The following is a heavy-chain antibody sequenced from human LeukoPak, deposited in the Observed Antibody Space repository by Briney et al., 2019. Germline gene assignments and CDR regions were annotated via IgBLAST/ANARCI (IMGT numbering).Heavy chain of an antibody. D-gene: IGHD4-23*01. Sequence: ASVKVSCKASGYTFTSYAIHWVRQAPGQGLEWMGWITPSGGTNYPQKFQGRVAITWDTSITTAYMDLSRLTSDDTAVYYCARHARGGSNWFDFWGQGTLVTVSS. J-gene: IGHJ5*01. CDR1: GYTFTSYA. V-gene: IGHV1-2*02. CDR3: ARHARGGSNWFDF. CDR2: ITPSGGT.